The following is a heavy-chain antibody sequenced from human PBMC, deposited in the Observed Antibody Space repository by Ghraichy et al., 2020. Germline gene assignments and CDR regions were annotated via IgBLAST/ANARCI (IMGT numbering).Heavy chain of an antibody. CDR1: GDSVSSNSAA. CDR2: TYYRSKWYN. J-gene: IGHJ6*02. CDR3: TRGTVNIAARPDRVYYGMYV. V-gene: IGHV6-1*01. Sequence: SQTLSLTCAISGDSVSSNSAAWNWIRQSPSRGLEWLGRTYYRSKWYNDYAVSVKSRITINPDTSKNQFSLQLNSVIPEDTAVYYCTRGTVNIAARPDRVYYGMYVWGQGTTVTVSS. D-gene: IGHD6-6*01.